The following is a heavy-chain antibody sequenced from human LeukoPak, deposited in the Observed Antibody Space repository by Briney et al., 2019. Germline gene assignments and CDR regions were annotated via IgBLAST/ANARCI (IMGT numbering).Heavy chain of an antibody. D-gene: IGHD3-10*01. CDR3: ASSGSYFQADY. CDR1: GYSISSGYY. CDR2: IYHSGST. V-gene: IGHV4-38-2*02. J-gene: IGHJ4*02. Sequence: SETLSLTCTVSGYSISSGYYWGWIRQPPGKGLEWIGSIYHSGSTHYNPSLKSRVTISVDTSKNQFSLKLSSVTAADTAVYYCASSGSYFQADYWGQGTLVTVSS.